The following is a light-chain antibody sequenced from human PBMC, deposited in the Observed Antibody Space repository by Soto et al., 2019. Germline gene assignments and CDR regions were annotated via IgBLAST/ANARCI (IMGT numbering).Light chain of an antibody. CDR1: SSDIGNNF. CDR3: VTWDTSLSGTVV. CDR2: DNN. V-gene: IGLV1-51*01. Sequence: QSVLTQPPSVSAAPGQKVTISCFGSSSDIGNNFVSWYQQLPGTAPKLLIFDNNKRPSGIPHRFSGSKSGTSATLGITGLQTGDEADYYCVTWDTSLSGTVVFGGGTQLTVL. J-gene: IGLJ2*01.